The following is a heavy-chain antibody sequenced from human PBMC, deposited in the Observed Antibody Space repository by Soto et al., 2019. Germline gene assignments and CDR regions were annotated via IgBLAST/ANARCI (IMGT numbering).Heavy chain of an antibody. Sequence: SETLSLTCAVSGDSVTSNVWWSCVRQPPGKGLEWIGEAYHNGLTDYNPSLKSRVTMSVDTSKNEFSLKLTSLTAADTAIYYCARDAAVPGESDRFDYWGQGTPVTVYS. D-gene: IGHD6-19*01. CDR2: AYHNGLT. CDR1: GDSVTSNVW. V-gene: IGHV4-4*02. CDR3: ARDAAVPGESDRFDY. J-gene: IGHJ4*02.